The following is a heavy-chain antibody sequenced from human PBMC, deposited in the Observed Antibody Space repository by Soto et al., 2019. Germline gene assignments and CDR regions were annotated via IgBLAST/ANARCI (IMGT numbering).Heavy chain of an antibody. Sequence: GGSLRLSCAASGFTFSSYAMSWVRQAPGKGLEWVSAIRGSGGSTYYADYVKGRFTISRDNSKNTLYLQMNSLRAEDTALYYCAKESVDTAMAIDYWGQGTLVTVSS. CDR2: IRGSGGST. V-gene: IGHV3-23*01. CDR1: GFTFSSYA. CDR3: AKESVDTAMAIDY. D-gene: IGHD5-18*01. J-gene: IGHJ4*02.